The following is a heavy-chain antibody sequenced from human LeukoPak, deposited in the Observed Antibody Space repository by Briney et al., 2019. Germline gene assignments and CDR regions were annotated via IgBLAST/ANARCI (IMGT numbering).Heavy chain of an antibody. CDR1: GGSISSGSYY. V-gene: IGHV4-61*02. CDR3: ARLSAAGTRYDY. CDR2: IYTSGST. D-gene: IGHD6-13*01. Sequence: SETLSLTCTVSGGSISSGSYYWSWIRQPAVKGLEWIGRIYTSGSTNYNPSLKSRVTISVDTFKNQFSLKLSSVTAADTAVYYCARLSAAGTRYDYWGQGTLVTVSS. J-gene: IGHJ4*02.